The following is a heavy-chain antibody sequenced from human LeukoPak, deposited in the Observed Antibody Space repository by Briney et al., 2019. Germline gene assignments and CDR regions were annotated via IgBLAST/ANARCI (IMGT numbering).Heavy chain of an antibody. J-gene: IGHJ4*02. D-gene: IGHD5-18*01. CDR2: IYPGDSDT. Sequence: GESLKISCKGLGYSFTSYWIGWVRQMPGKGLEWMGIIYPGDSDTRYSPSFKGQVTISAEKSSSTAYLQWSSLKASDTAMYYCASLHGGYSYGLFDYWGQGTLVTVSS. V-gene: IGHV5-51*01. CDR1: GYSFTSYW. CDR3: ASLHGGYSYGLFDY.